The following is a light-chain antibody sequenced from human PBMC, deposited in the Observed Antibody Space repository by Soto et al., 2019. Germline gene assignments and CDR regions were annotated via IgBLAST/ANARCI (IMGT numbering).Light chain of an antibody. CDR2: DVS. J-gene: IGLJ1*01. CDR1: SSDVGGYNY. Sequence: QSALTQPRSVSGSPGQSVTISCTGTSSDVGGYNYVSWYQQHPGKAPKLMIYDVSKRPSGVPDRFSGSKSGNTASLTISGLQAADEADYYCCSYAGSYTHVFGTGTKGTVL. CDR3: CSYAGSYTHV. V-gene: IGLV2-11*01.